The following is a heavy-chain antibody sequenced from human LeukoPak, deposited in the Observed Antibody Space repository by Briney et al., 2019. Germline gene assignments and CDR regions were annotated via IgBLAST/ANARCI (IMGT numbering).Heavy chain of an antibody. Sequence: AETLSLTCAVYGGSFSGYYWSWIRQPPGRGLEWIGEINHSGSTNYNPSLKSRVTISVDTSKNQFSLKLSSVTAADTAVYYCARTPHYYGSGSYYRYNWFDPWGQGTLVTVCS. D-gene: IGHD3-10*01. CDR1: GGSFSGYY. V-gene: IGHV4-34*01. J-gene: IGHJ5*02. CDR2: INHSGST. CDR3: ARTPHYYGSGSYYRYNWFDP.